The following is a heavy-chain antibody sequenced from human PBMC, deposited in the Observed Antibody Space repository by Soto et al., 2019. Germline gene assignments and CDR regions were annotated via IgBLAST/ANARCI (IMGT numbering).Heavy chain of an antibody. J-gene: IGHJ3*01. CDR1: GGSHQSFY. Sequence: SGTLSPTLPFSGGSHQSFYWRWVRPSPRKGLEWIAYIYDSANTDYNPSLKSRVTISVDTSKKRFALKLRSVTAADTAVYYCARHLRNKIATRGAFDVWGQGTMVTVSS. CDR2: IYDSANT. CDR3: ARHLRNKIATRGAFDV. V-gene: IGHV4-59*08. D-gene: IGHD1-26*01.